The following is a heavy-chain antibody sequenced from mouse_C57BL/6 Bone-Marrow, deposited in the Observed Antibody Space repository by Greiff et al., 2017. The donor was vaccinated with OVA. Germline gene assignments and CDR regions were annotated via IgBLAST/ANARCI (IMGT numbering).Heavy chain of an antibody. D-gene: IGHD1-1*01. CDR3: TTEGGSSPWFAY. V-gene: IGHV14-4*01. Sequence: VQLQQSGAELVRPGASVKLSCTASGFNIKDDYMHLVKQRPEQGLEWIGWIDPENGDTEYASKFQGKATITADTSSNTAYLQLSSLTSEDTAVYYCTTEGGSSPWFAYWGQGTLVTVSA. J-gene: IGHJ3*01. CDR1: GFNIKDDY. CDR2: IDPENGDT.